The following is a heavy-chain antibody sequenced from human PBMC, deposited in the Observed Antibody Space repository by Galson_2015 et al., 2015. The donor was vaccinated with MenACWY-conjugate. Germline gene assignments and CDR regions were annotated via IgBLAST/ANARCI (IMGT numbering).Heavy chain of an antibody. CDR2: IFPADSDT. J-gene: IGHJ4*02. CDR1: GYRFSTNW. D-gene: IGHD6-19*01. CDR3: AMSTATGWYVRLDS. Sequence: QSGAEVKKPGESLKISCKASGYRFSTNWIGWVRQMPGKDLEWMGIIFPADSDTRYSPSFQGQVTNSADKSTSTAYLQWSSLRASDTAIYYCAMSTATGWYVRLDSWGQGTLVTVSS. V-gene: IGHV5-51*01.